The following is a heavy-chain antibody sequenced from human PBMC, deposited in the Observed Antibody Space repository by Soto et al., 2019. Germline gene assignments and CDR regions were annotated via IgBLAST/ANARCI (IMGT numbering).Heavy chain of an antibody. D-gene: IGHD2-2*01. CDR3: AREIVVARGASYFDY. V-gene: IGHV3-7*04. CDR2: IRQDGSEK. CDR1: GFTFSSNW. J-gene: IGHJ4*02. Sequence: GGSQRLSCVGSGFTFSSNWMTWVRQAPGKGLEWVGNIRQDGSEKNYVDSVKGRFTISRDNAKNSLYLQMNSLRAEDTAVYYCAREIVVARGASYFDYWGPGTLVTVSS.